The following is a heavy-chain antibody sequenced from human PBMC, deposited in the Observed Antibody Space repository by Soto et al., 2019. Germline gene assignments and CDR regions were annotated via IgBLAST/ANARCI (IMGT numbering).Heavy chain of an antibody. V-gene: IGHV2-5*01. CDR1: GFSLSTSGLG. J-gene: IGHJ4*02. CDR2: IYWNDDK. D-gene: IGHD6-19*01. Sequence: QITLKESGPTLVRPTQTLTLTCTFSGFSLSTSGLGVGWIRQPPGKALEWLALIYWNDDKRYSPSLKARLTITKDTSKNQVYLTMTNMDTVDTATYYCAHRPSGWYLFDYWGQGTLVTVSS. CDR3: AHRPSGWYLFDY.